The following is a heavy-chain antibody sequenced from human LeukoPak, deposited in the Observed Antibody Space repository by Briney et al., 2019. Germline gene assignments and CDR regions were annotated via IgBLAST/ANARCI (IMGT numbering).Heavy chain of an antibody. V-gene: IGHV4-30-4*01. J-gene: IGHJ5*02. CDR1: GGPISSGDYY. D-gene: IGHD3-22*01. Sequence: SQTLSLTCTVSGGPISSGDYYWSWIRQPPGKGLEWIAYMYYSGSTYYNPSLKSRVTMSADTSKNQLSLKLSSVTAADTAVYYCARPYYYDSRIDPWGQGILVTVSP. CDR2: MYYSGST. CDR3: ARPYYYDSRIDP.